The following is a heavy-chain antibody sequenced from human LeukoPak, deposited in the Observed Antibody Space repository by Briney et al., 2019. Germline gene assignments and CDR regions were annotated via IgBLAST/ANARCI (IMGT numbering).Heavy chain of an antibody. V-gene: IGHV3-23*01. J-gene: IGHJ4*02. CDR1: GFTFNSYA. D-gene: IGHD3-22*01. CDR2: ISGSGGGT. Sequence: GGPLRLSCAASGFTFNSYAMSWVRQAPGQGLEWVSAISGSGGGTHYADSVRGRFTISRDTSKNTLYLQMNSLRADDTAVYYCAKPNYYDSSGYPYSFDYWGQGTLVTVSS. CDR3: AKPNYYDSSGYPYSFDY.